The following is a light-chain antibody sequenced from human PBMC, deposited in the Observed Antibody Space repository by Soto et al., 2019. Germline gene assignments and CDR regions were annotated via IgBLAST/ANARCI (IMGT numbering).Light chain of an antibody. J-gene: IGKJ1*01. CDR1: QSISSW. V-gene: IGKV1-5*01. CDR2: GAS. CDR3: QQYNSYWT. Sequence: DIQMTQSPSTLSASVGDIVTITCRASQSISSWLAWYQQKPGKAPKLLIYGASSLESGVPSRSSGSGSGTEFTLTISSLQPDDFATYYCQQYNSYWTFGQGTKVDIK.